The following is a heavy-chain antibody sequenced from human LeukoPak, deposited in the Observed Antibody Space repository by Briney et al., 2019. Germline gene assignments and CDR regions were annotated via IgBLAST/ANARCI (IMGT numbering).Heavy chain of an antibody. J-gene: IGHJ4*02. CDR1: GDSVSSKTAT. Sequence: SQTLSLTCAISGDSVSSKTATWNWIRQSPSRGLVWPGRTYFRSKWYYDYAMSVKGRVSISPDTSKNHFSLHLDSVTPEDTAVYYCARDHWYDILSFDYWGQGTLVTVSS. D-gene: IGHD3-9*01. CDR2: TYFRSKWYY. V-gene: IGHV6-1*01. CDR3: ARDHWYDILSFDY.